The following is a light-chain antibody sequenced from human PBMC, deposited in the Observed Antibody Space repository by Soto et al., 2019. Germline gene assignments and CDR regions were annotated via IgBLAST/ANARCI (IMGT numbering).Light chain of an antibody. CDR2: DAS. J-gene: IGKJ1*01. V-gene: IGKV3-11*01. Sequence: EVVLTQSPATLSLSPGERATLSCRASQSVSSYLAWYQQKPGQAPRLLIYDASNRAPGIPARFGGSGSGTDFTLTISSLEPEDFAVYYCQQRQHWPPITFGQGTKVDIK. CDR1: QSVSSY. CDR3: QQRQHWPPIT.